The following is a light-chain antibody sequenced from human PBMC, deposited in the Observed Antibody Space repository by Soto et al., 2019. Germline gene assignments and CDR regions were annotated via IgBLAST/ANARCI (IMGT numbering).Light chain of an antibody. CDR2: GAT. Sequence: EIVLTQSPGTLSLSPGESATLSCRASQSVNRFLAWFQQKPGQAPRLLIYGATNRATGIPDRFSGSGSETDFTLTINRLEPEDFAVYYCHHYVGSPWAFGQGTKVENK. J-gene: IGKJ1*01. CDR1: QSVNRF. V-gene: IGKV3-20*01. CDR3: HHYVGSPWA.